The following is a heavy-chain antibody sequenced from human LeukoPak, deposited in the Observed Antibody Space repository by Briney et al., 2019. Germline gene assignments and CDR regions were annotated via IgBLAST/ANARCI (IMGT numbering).Heavy chain of an antibody. Sequence: GGSLRLSCAASGFTVSSNFMSWVRQVPGKGLEWVSAIYSGGTTHYAESVKGRFTISRDNSKNTLYLQMNSLRVEDPAVYYCATEKIPDEHRGAFDVWGQGTMVTVSS. J-gene: IGHJ3*01. CDR1: GFTVSSNF. CDR3: ATEKIPDEHRGAFDV. V-gene: IGHV3-53*01. D-gene: IGHD2-21*01. CDR2: IYSGGTT.